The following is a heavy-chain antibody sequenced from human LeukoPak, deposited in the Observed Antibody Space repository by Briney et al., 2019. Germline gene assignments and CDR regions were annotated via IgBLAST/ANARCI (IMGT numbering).Heavy chain of an antibody. CDR3: ARDGLGARIPDY. CDR2: IYYSGST. D-gene: IGHD1-26*01. J-gene: IGHJ4*02. CDR1: GGYISSGGYD. V-gene: IGHV4-31*03. Sequence: SETLSLPCTVSGGYISSGGYDWSWLRQHPGTGLEWIGYIYYSGSTYYNPSLKSRVTISGDTSKNQFSLKLSPVTAADTAVYSCARDGLGARIPDYRGQGTLVTVSS.